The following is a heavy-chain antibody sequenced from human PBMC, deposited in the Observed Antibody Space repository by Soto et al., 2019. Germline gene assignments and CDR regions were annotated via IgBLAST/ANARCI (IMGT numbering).Heavy chain of an antibody. J-gene: IGHJ4*02. D-gene: IGHD6-13*01. CDR3: ARREYSYSWHLDS. V-gene: IGHV4-59*08. Sequence: PSETLSLTCTISGGSISSYYWSWIRQPPGKGLEWIGYIHYTGSSKYNPSLKSRVSISADTSKNQLSLKLSSVTAADTAVYYCARREYSYSWHLDSWGQGTLVTVSS. CDR1: GGSISSYY. CDR2: IHYTGSS.